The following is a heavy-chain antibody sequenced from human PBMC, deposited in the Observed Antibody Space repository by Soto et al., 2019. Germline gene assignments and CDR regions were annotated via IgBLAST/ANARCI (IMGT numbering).Heavy chain of an antibody. CDR1: GFTFSSDG. Sequence: QVQLVESGGGVVQPGRSLRLSCAASGFTFSSDGMHCVRQAPGKGLEWVAVIWYDGSNKYYADSVKGRFTISRDNSKNTLYLQMNSLRAEDTAVYYCARDRGDGYILPRLFDYWGQGTLVTVSS. CDR2: IWYDGSNK. J-gene: IGHJ4*02. CDR3: ARDRGDGYILPRLFDY. D-gene: IGHD3-10*01. V-gene: IGHV3-33*01.